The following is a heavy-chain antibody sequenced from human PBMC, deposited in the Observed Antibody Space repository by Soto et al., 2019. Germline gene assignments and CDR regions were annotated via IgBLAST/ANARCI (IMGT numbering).Heavy chain of an antibody. CDR2: IYPGDSDT. Sequence: GESLKISCKGSGYSFSSYWIGWVRQLPGKGLEWMGIIYPGDSDTTYSPSFQGQVTISADKSISTAYLQWSSLMASDTAMYYCARSFAALWSGSRPPRLRMHVWGHGTTVTVSS. V-gene: IGHV5-51*01. CDR3: ARSFAALWSGSRPPRLRMHV. J-gene: IGHJ6*02. D-gene: IGHD3-3*01. CDR1: GYSFSSYW.